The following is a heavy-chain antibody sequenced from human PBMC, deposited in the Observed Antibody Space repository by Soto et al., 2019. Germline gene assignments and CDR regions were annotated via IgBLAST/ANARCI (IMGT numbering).Heavy chain of an antibody. V-gene: IGHV1-8*01. D-gene: IGHD4-17*01. CDR1: GYTFTSYD. J-gene: IGHJ5*02. CDR3: ARGRVYGDYEAVGWFDP. Sequence: QVQLVQSGAEVKKPGASVKVSCKASGYTFTSYDINWVRQATGQGLEWMGWMNPNSGNTGYAQKFRGRVTMTRNTSISTAYMELSSLRSEDTAVYYCARGRVYGDYEAVGWFDPWGQGTLVTVSS. CDR2: MNPNSGNT.